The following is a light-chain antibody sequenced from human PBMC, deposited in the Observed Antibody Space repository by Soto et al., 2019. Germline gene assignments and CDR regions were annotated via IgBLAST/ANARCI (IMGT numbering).Light chain of an antibody. J-gene: IGKJ1*01. CDR1: QSISSSY. V-gene: IGKV3-20*01. CDR2: GAS. CDR3: QQYVDSWT. Sequence: EIVLTQSPGTLSLSPGKRATLSCRASQSISSSYLAWYQQRPGQAPRLLIYGASSRATGIPDRFSGSGSGTDFTLTISRLEPEDFAVYYCQQYVDSWTFGQGTKVDIK.